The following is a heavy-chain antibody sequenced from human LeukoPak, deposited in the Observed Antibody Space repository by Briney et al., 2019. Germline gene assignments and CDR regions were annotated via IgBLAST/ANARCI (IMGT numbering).Heavy chain of an antibody. CDR2: INHSGST. CDR1: GGSFSGYY. CDR3: ARGKYRSLSSSWYSGWFDP. V-gene: IGHV4-34*01. J-gene: IGHJ5*02. Sequence: SETLSLTCAVYGGSFSGYYWSRIRQPPGKGLERIGEINHSGSTNYNPSLKSRVTISVDTSKNQFSLKLSSVTAADTAVYYCARGKYRSLSSSWYSGWFDPWGQGTLVTVSS. D-gene: IGHD6-13*01.